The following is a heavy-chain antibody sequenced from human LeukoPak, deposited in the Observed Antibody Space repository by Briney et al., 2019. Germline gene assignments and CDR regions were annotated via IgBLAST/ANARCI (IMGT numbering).Heavy chain of an antibody. Sequence: SETLSLTCAVYGGSFSGYYWSWIRQPPGKGLEWIGEINHSGSTNYNPSLKSRVTISVDTSKNQFSLKLSSVTAADTAVYYCARHRYYGSATMDVWGKGTTVTISS. V-gene: IGHV4-34*01. CDR2: INHSGST. D-gene: IGHD3-10*01. CDR1: GGSFSGYY. CDR3: ARHRYYGSATMDV. J-gene: IGHJ6*03.